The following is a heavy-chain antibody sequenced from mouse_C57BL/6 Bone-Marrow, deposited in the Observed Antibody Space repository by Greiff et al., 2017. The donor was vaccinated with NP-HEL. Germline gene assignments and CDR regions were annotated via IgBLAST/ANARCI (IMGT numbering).Heavy chain of an antibody. J-gene: IGHJ2*01. D-gene: IGHD1-1*01. V-gene: IGHV1-82*01. CDR1: GYAFSSSW. CDR2: IYPGDGDT. CDR3: ARRGYYYGSSYVGYFDY. Sequence: QVQLKESGPELVKPGASVKISCKASGYAFSSSWMNWVKQRPGKGLEWIGRIYPGDGDTNYNGKFKGKATLTADKSSSTAYMQLSSLTSEDSAVYFCARRGYYYGSSYVGYFDYWGQGTTLTVSS.